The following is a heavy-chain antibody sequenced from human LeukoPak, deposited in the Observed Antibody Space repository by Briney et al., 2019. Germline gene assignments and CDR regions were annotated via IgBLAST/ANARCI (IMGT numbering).Heavy chain of an antibody. V-gene: IGHV3-7*01. J-gene: IGHJ4*02. D-gene: IGHD5-18*01. Sequence: GGSLRLSCTASGFTFAEFGLSWVRQAPGKGLEWVAHINQDGSEKYYVDSVKGRSTFSRDNAKNSLYLQMNRLRAEDTAVYYCARDLSRIHLWSNPYFDYWGQGTLVTVSS. CDR1: GFTFAEFG. CDR3: ARDLSRIHLWSNPYFDY. CDR2: INQDGSEK.